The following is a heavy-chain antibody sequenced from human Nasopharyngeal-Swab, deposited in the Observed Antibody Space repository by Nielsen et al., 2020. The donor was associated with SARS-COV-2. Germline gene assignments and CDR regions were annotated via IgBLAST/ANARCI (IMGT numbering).Heavy chain of an antibody. J-gene: IGHJ4*02. CDR1: GGSFSGYY. V-gene: IGHV4-59*01. CDR2: IYYTGST. Sequence: GSLRLSSAVYGGSFSGYYWSWFRQPPGKGLEWIGYIYYTGSTNYNPSLRSRVTISIDTSKKHFSLELTSLTAADTAVYYCARMVYADYWGQGILVTVSS. CDR3: ARMVYADY. D-gene: IGHD2-8*01.